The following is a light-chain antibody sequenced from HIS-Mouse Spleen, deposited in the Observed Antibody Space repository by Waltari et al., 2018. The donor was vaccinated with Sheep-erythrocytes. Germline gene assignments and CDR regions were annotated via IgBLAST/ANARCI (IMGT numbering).Light chain of an antibody. CDR1: SSDVGSYNL. CDR2: EGS. V-gene: IGLV2-23*01. CDR3: CSYAGSSTPWV. Sequence: QSALTQPASVSGSPGQSITISCTGTSSDVGSYNLVSWYQQHPGKAPKLMLYEGSKRPSGVSKRFSGSKSGHTASLTISGLQAEDEADYYCCSYAGSSTPWVFGGGTKLTVL. J-gene: IGLJ3*02.